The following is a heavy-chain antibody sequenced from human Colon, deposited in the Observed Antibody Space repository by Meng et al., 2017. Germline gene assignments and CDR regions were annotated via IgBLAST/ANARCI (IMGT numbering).Heavy chain of an antibody. CDR2: MSTNTSET. V-gene: IGHV1-8*01. Sequence: QVQNVQSGAVVKTPGASVKVSCKTSVYTFTSYDINWVRQASRQVPEWIGYMSTNTSETGYAQKFQGRVAMTRDTSISAAYMEVSSLRSEDTAFYYCVRVGSHISGYFNWGQGTLVTVSS. CDR1: VYTFTSYD. J-gene: IGHJ4*02. CDR3: VRVGSHISGYFN. D-gene: IGHD3-9*01.